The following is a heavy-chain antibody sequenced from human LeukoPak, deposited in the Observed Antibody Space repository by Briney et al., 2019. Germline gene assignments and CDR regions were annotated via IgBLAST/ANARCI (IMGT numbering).Heavy chain of an antibody. CDR3: VRGALRDCSYTSCTRGNWFDP. J-gene: IGHJ5*02. CDR1: GFTFSSHW. CDR2: INADGSAT. V-gene: IGHV3-74*01. D-gene: IGHD2-2*01. Sequence: GGSLRLPCAASGFTFSSHWMHRVRQAPEKGLVGVSHINADGSATYYAASVKGRFTISRDNARNTLYSQMHSLTAEDTGVYYCVRGALRDCSYTSCTRGNWFDPWGQGTLVTVSS.